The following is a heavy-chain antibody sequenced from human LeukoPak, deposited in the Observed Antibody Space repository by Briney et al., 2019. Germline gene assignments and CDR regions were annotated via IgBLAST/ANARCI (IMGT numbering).Heavy chain of an antibody. D-gene: IGHD4-23*01. CDR1: GFAFNIYS. Sequence: PGGSLRLSCVASGFAFNIYSMNWVRQAPGKGLEWVSCIKYDSSTIYYGDSVKGRFTISRDNVKNSLYLQVSSLRAEDTAVYYCARVAGRWDYGGTTGVGGDWGQGTLVTVSS. J-gene: IGHJ4*02. CDR3: ARVAGRWDYGGTTGVGGD. CDR2: IKYDSSTI. V-gene: IGHV3-48*04.